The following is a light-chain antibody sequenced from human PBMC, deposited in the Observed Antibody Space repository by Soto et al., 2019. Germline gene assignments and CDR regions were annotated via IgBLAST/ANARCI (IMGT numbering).Light chain of an antibody. V-gene: IGKV1-27*01. CDR1: QGISNY. Sequence: DIQMTQSPSSLSASVGDRVTITCRASQGISNYLAWYQQKPGKVPKLLIYAASTLQSGVPSRFSGSGSGTDFTLIISSLQPEDVATYYCQEYNSAPTFGQGTRLET. J-gene: IGKJ5*01. CDR2: AAS. CDR3: QEYNSAPT.